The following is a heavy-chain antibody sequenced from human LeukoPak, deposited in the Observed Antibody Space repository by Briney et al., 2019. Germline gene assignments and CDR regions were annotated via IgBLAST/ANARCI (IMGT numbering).Heavy chain of an antibody. V-gene: IGHV1-69*05. CDR1: GGTFSSYA. D-gene: IGHD5-24*01. CDR3: ARVTDGYNPTSDFDY. CDR2: IIPIFGTA. Sequence: SVKVSCKASGGTFSSYAISWVRQAPGQGLEWMGGIIPIFGTANYAQKFQGRATITTDESTSTAYMELSSLRSEDTAVYYCARVTDGYNPTSDFDYWGQGTLVTVSS. J-gene: IGHJ4*02.